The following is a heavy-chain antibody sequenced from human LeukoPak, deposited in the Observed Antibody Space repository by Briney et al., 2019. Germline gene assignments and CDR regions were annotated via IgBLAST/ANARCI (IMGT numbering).Heavy chain of an antibody. Sequence: PSETLSLTCAVYGETFSGFYWSWIRQSPGKGLEWIGEINHSGNTIYNPSLESRVTVSVDTSKNQFSLTMRSVTAADTAVYYCARVRPGRSGFDYWGQGTLVTVSS. CDR3: ARVRPGRSGFDY. CDR2: INHSGNT. CDR1: GETFSGFY. D-gene: IGHD3-3*01. V-gene: IGHV4-34*01. J-gene: IGHJ4*02.